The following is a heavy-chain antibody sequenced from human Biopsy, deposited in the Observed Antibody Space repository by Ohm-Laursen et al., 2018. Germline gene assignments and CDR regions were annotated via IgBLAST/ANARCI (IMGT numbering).Heavy chain of an antibody. V-gene: IGHV3-30*18. Sequence: SLRLSCSASGFTFSNYSMQWVRQAPGKGLEWVSVISYDGINIHYVDSVKGRFTISRDNSKNTLYLQMNSLRSEDTAVYYCAKDLSRRDYDLMTGDPYYYYYAMDVWGQGTTVTVSS. CDR3: AKDLSRRDYDLMTGDPYYYYYAMDV. CDR1: GFTFSNYS. J-gene: IGHJ6*02. CDR2: ISYDGINI. D-gene: IGHD3-9*01.